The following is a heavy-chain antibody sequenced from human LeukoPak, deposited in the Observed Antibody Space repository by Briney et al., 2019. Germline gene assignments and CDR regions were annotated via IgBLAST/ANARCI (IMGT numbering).Heavy chain of an antibody. Sequence: SETLSLTCTVSGGSISSSSYYWGWIRQPPGKGLEWIGSIYYSGSTYYNPSLKSRVTISVDTSKNQFSLKLSSVTAADTAVYYCASAGGGNPYYYYYYGMDVWGQGTTVTVSS. V-gene: IGHV4-39*07. D-gene: IGHD2-15*01. CDR1: GGSISSSSYY. CDR2: IYYSGST. CDR3: ASAGGGNPYYYYYYGMDV. J-gene: IGHJ6*02.